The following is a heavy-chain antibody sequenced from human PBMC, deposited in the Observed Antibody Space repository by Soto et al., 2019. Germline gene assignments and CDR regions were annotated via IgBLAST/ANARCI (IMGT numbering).Heavy chain of an antibody. CDR1: GFTFSSYN. CDR3: ARVVCYDSSGFGL. CDR2: ISSSSDYI. D-gene: IGHD3-22*01. Sequence: EVQLVESGGGLVKPGGSLRLSCAASGFTFSSYNMNWVRQAPGKGLEWVSSISSSSDYIYYADSVKGRFTISRDNAKNSLYLQMNSLRAEDTAVYYCARVVCYDSSGFGLWGQGTMVTVSS. J-gene: IGHJ3*01. V-gene: IGHV3-21*01.